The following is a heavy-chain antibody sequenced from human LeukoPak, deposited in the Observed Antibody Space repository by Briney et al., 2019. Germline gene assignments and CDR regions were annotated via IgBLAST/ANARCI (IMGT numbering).Heavy chain of an antibody. D-gene: IGHD3-22*01. CDR2: ISGSGGST. J-gene: IGHJ4*02. Sequence: GGSLRLSCAASGFTFSSYAMGWVRQAPGKGLEWVSAISGSGGSTYYADSVKGRFTISRDNSKNTLYLQMNSLRAEDTAVYYCAKDPHYYDSSGYYPTPYFDYWGQGTLVTVSS. CDR3: AKDPHYYDSSGYYPTPYFDY. V-gene: IGHV3-23*01. CDR1: GFTFSSYA.